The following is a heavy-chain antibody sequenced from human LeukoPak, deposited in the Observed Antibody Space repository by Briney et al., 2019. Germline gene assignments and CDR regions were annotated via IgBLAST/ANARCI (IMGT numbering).Heavy chain of an antibody. CDR1: GDSISSSSSY. D-gene: IGHD3-10*01. J-gene: IGHJ4*02. CDR3: ARGRTYYYGSGSYHYYFDY. Sequence: SETLSLTCTVSGDSISSSSSYWGWIRQPPGKGLEWIGEINHSGSTNYNPSLKSRVTISVDTSKNQFSLKLSSVTAADTAVYYCARGRTYYYGSGSYHYYFDYWGQGTLVTVSS. V-gene: IGHV4-39*07. CDR2: INHSGST.